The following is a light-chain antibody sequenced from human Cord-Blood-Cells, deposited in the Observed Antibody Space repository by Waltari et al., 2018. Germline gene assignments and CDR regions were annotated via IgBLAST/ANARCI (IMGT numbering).Light chain of an antibody. CDR3: QQRSNWPPFT. CDR1: QSVSSY. J-gene: IGKJ3*01. Sequence: ESVLTQSPATLSLSPAERATLSCRASQSVSSYVAWYQQKPGQAPRLLIYDASNRATGIPARFSGGGSGTDFTLTISSREPEDLAVYYCQQRSNWPPFTFGPGTKVDIK. V-gene: IGKV3-11*01. CDR2: DAS.